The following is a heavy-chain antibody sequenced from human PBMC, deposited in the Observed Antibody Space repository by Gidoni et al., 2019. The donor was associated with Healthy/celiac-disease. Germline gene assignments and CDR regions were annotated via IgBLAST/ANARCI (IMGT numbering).Heavy chain of an antibody. CDR1: GFTFSSYA. J-gene: IGHJ4*02. CDR2: ISGSGGST. V-gene: IGHV3-23*01. CDR3: APLGYCSGGSCPELDY. D-gene: IGHD2-15*01. Sequence: EVQLLESGGGLVQPGGSLRLSCAASGFTFSSYAMSWVRQAPGKGLEWVSAISGSGGSTYYADSVKGRFTISRDNSKNTLYLQMNSLRAEDTAVYYCAPLGYCSGGSCPELDYWGQGTLVTVSS.